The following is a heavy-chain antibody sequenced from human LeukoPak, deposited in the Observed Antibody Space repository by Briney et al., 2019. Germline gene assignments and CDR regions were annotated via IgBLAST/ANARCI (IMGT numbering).Heavy chain of an antibody. J-gene: IGHJ6*02. D-gene: IGHD6-19*01. CDR3: VRQYSSGWSYYYGMDV. CDR2: TYYRSKWYN. CDR1: GDSVSIHSAA. Sequence: SQTPSLTFAVSGDSVSIHSAAWHWIRQSPSRGLEWLGRTYYRSKWYNDYALSVESRITITPDTSKNHFSLQLNSVTPEDTSVYYCVRQYSSGWSYYYGMDVWGQGTTVTVSS. V-gene: IGHV6-1*01.